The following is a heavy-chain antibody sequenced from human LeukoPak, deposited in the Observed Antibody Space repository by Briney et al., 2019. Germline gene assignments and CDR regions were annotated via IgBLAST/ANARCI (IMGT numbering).Heavy chain of an antibody. V-gene: IGHV4-59*08. Sequence: SETLSLTCTVSGGSISTFHWSWLRQPPGRGVEGIGFNHNTGSTNYNPSLNSRVTISVDTSKNQFFLKLSSVTAADTAVYYCARHVHCSGVSCYRYGMDDWGQGTTVTVSS. CDR1: GGSISTFH. J-gene: IGHJ6*02. CDR3: ARHVHCSGVSCYRYGMDD. CDR2: NHNTGST. D-gene: IGHD2-15*01.